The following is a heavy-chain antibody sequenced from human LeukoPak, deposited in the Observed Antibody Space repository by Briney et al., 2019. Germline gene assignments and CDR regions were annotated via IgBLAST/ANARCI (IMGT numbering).Heavy chain of an antibody. CDR2: IRGNGGTA. D-gene: IGHD3-3*01. V-gene: IGHV3-23*01. CDR3: AREPTLNFWSGFDY. Sequence: GGSLRLSCAASGFTFSSYAMSWVRQAPGKGLEWVAAIRGNGGTAFYADSVKGRFTVSRDNSKNTLYLQMNSLRAEDTAVYYCAREPTLNFWSGFDYWGQGTLVTVSS. J-gene: IGHJ4*02. CDR1: GFTFSSYA.